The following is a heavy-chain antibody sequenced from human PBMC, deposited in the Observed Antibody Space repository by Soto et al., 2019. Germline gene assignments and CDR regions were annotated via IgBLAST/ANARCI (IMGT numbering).Heavy chain of an antibody. J-gene: IGHJ4*02. CDR2: ISYDGSNR. D-gene: IGHD6-6*01. V-gene: IGHV3-30*18. Sequence: GGSLRLSCAASGFTFSGTGMHWVRQAPRKGLEWVAVISYDGSNRIYADSVKGRFTISRDNSKNTLYLQMSSLIQEDTAVYYCAKDGRTSSPFDYWGQGTLVTVSS. CDR3: AKDGRTSSPFDY. CDR1: GFTFSGTG.